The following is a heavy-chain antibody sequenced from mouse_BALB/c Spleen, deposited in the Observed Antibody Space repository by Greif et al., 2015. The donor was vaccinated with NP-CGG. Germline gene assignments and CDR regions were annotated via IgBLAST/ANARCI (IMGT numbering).Heavy chain of an antibody. V-gene: IGHV5-9*03. Sequence: EVKLVDSGGGLVKPGGSLKLSCAASGFTFSSYTMSWVRQTPEKRLEWVATISSGGGNTYYPDSVKGRFTISRDNAKNNLYLQMSSLRSEDTALYYCARSPPYGNYHYFDYWGQGTTLTVSS. J-gene: IGHJ2*01. D-gene: IGHD2-1*01. CDR2: ISSGGGNT. CDR3: ARSPPYGNYHYFDY. CDR1: GFTFSSYT.